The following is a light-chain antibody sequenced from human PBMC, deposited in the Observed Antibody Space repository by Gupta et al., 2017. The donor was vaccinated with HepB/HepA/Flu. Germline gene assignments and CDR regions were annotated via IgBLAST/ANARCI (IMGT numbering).Light chain of an antibody. V-gene: IGKV1-39*01. CDR1: QSISSY. Sequence: DIQITQSPSSLSASVGDRVTITCRASQSISSYLNWYQQKPGNAPKLLIYAAYSVQSGVPQRFRDSGSGRDFSLTISSRQPEYFATYYCEQSYRTPLTFGQGTKVEIK. CDR2: AAY. J-gene: IGKJ1*01. CDR3: EQSYRTPLT.